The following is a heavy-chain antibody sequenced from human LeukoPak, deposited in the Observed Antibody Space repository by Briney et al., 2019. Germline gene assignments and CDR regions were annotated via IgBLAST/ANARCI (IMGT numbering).Heavy chain of an antibody. CDR2: ISSTSSAI. CDR3: ARVIGSYGDSAY. Sequence: GGSLRLSCAASGVTFSSYSINWVRQAPGKGLEWVSYISSTSSAIYYADSVKGRFTISRDNAKNSLYLQMNSLRAEDTAVYYCARVIGSYGDSAYWGQGTLVTVSS. CDR1: GVTFSSYS. V-gene: IGHV3-48*04. D-gene: IGHD3-16*01. J-gene: IGHJ4*02.